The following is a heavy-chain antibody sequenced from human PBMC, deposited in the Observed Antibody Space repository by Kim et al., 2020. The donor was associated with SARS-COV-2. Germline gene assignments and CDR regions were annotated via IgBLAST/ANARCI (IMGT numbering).Heavy chain of an antibody. CDR2: IIPIFGTA. D-gene: IGHD5-12*01. Sequence: SVKVSCKASGGTFSSYAISWVRQAPGQGLEWMGGIIPIFGTANYAQKFQGRVTITADESTSTAYMELSSLRSEDTAVYYCARDRRYIGYEDAFDIWGQGTMVTVSS. CDR1: GGTFSSYA. CDR3: ARDRRYIGYEDAFDI. J-gene: IGHJ3*02. V-gene: IGHV1-69*13.